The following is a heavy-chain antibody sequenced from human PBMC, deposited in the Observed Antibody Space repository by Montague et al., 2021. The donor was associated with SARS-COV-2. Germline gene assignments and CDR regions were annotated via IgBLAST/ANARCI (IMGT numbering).Heavy chain of an antibody. V-gene: IGHV4-34*01. CDR2: INHGGST. CDR1: GTSFSGYY. J-gene: IGHJ6*03. CDR3: ARLRDGVVPSPILGVGPYYCYYYIDV. D-gene: IGHD3-10*01. Sequence: SETLSLTCAVHGTSFSGYYWNWIRQPPGKGLEWIGEINHGGSTKYSPSLKSRLTISSDTSKNQFSLKLTSVAAADTAVYYCARLRDGVVPSPILGVGPYYCYYYIDVWGRGTMVTVSS.